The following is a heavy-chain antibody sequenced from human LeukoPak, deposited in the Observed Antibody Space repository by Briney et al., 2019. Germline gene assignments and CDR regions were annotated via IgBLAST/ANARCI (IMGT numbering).Heavy chain of an antibody. CDR1: GFTFSSYS. J-gene: IGHJ4*02. Sequence: GGSLRLSCAASGFTFSSYSMSWVRHAPGRGLEWVSAISGSGRTTYYADSAKGRFTISRDNSKNTLYLQMNSLRAGDTTVFYCAKDGDDYVWGSYAPEYFYWGQGTLVAVSS. D-gene: IGHD3-16*01. V-gene: IGHV3-23*01. CDR2: ISGSGRTT. CDR3: AKDGDDYVWGSYAPEYFY.